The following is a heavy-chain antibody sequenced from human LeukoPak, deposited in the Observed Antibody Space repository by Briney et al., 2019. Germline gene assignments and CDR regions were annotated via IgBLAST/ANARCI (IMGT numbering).Heavy chain of an antibody. CDR2: ISPDGSDK. CDR3: ARGIVVVVGASDPFDY. CDR1: GFTFSTYW. V-gene: IGHV3-7*01. Sequence: PGGSLRLSCVASGFTFSTYWMNWVRQAPGKGLERVGTISPDGSDKYYVDSVKGRFTISRDDAKTSLYLQINSLRADDTALYFCARGIVVVVGASDPFDYWGQGTLITVSS. J-gene: IGHJ4*02. D-gene: IGHD2-15*01.